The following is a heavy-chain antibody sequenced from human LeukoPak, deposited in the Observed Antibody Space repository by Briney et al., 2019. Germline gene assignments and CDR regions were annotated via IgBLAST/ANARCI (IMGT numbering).Heavy chain of an antibody. CDR1: GGSINTYY. CDR3: ARVLAASGWYLFDY. J-gene: IGHJ4*02. CDR2: IYYSGYT. D-gene: IGHD6-19*01. V-gene: IGHV4-59*01. Sequence: SETLSLTCTVSGGSINTYYWSWVRQPPGMGLEWIGYIYYSGYTNYNPSLKSRVTTSVDTSKNQLSLKLKSVTAADTAVYYCARVLAASGWYLFDYWGQGTLVTVSS.